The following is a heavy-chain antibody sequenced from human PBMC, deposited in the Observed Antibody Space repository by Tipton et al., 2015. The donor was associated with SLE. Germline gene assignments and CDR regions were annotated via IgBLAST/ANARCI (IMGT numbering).Heavy chain of an antibody. J-gene: IGHJ4*02. Sequence: TLSLTCAVYGGSFSGYYWTWIRQPPGKGLEWIGEINHSGTTNSNPSLKSRVTISVDTSKNQFSLTLTSVTAADTAVYYCARGNSGFDYWGQGNLVTVSS. CDR1: GGSFSGYY. CDR2: INHSGTT. CDR3: ARGNSGFDY. D-gene: IGHD1-1*01. V-gene: IGHV4-34*01.